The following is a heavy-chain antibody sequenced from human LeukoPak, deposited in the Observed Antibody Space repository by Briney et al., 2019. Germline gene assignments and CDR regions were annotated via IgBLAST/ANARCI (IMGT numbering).Heavy chain of an antibody. CDR3: ARDLTLVAAAGRDYYGMDV. CDR2: ISSSGSTI. Sequence: PGGSPRLSCAASGFTFSDYYMSWIRQAPGKGLEWVSYISSSGSTIYYADSVKGRFTISRDNAKNSLYLQMNSLRAEDTAVYYCARDLTLVAAAGRDYYGMDVRGQGTTVTVSS. J-gene: IGHJ6*02. D-gene: IGHD6-13*01. V-gene: IGHV3-11*01. CDR1: GFTFSDYY.